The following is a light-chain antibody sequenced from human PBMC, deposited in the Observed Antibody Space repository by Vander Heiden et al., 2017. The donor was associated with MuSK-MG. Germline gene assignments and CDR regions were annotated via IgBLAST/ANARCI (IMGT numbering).Light chain of an antibody. V-gene: IGKV4-1*01. Sequence: DIVMTQSPDSLAVSLGERATIICKSSQSVLYSSNNKNYLAWYQQKPGQPPKLLIYWASTRESGVPDRFSGSGSGTDFTLTISSLQAEDVAVYYCQQYYSTLFTFGHGTKVDIK. J-gene: IGKJ3*01. CDR1: QSVLYSSNNKNY. CDR3: QQYYSTLFT. CDR2: WAS.